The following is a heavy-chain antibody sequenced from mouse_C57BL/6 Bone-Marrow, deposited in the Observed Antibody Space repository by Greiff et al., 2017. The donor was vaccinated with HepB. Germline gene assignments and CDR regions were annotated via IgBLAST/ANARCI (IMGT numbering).Heavy chain of an antibody. V-gene: IGHV1-75*01. J-gene: IGHJ4*01. CDR1: GYTFTDYY. D-gene: IGHD1-1*01. CDR2: IFPGSGST. Sequence: VQLKESGPELVKPGASVKISCKASGYTFTDYYINWVKQRPGQGLEWIGWIFPGSGSTYYNEKFKGKATLTVDKSSSTAYMLLSSLTSEDSAVYFCAREGIYYYGSSYVFMDYWGQGTSVTVSS. CDR3: AREGIYYYGSSYVFMDY.